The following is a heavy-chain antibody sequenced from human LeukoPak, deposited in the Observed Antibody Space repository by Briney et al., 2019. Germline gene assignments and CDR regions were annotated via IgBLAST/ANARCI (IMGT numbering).Heavy chain of an antibody. Sequence: ASVKVSCKASGYTFTSYYIHWRRQAPGQRFEWMGWSDPKSGATKYEHFQGRVTMTRDTSISTAYMELSRLTSDDTAVYYCARGNFYDNKGYSPELRYWGQGTLVTVSS. J-gene: IGHJ4*02. D-gene: IGHD3-10*01. CDR2: SDPKSGAT. V-gene: IGHV1-2*02. CDR3: ARGNFYDNKGYSPELRY. CDR1: GYTFTSYY.